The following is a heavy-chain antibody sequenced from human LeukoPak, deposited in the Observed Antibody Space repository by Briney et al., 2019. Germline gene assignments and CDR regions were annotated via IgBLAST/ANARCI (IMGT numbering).Heavy chain of an antibody. CDR2: IYYSGST. CDR3: AREEAAGENWFDP. CDR1: GGSISSYY. D-gene: IGHD6-13*01. V-gene: IGHV4-59*01. Sequence: SETLSLTCTVSGGSISSYYWSWIRQPPGKGLEWIGYIYYSGSTNYNPSLKSRVTISVDTSKNQFSLKLSSVTAADTAVYYCAREEAAGENWFDPWGQGTLVTVSS. J-gene: IGHJ5*02.